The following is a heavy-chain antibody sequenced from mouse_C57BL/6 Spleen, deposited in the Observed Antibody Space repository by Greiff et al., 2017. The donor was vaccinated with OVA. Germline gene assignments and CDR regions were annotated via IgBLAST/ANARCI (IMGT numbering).Heavy chain of an antibody. D-gene: IGHD2-4*01. CDR3: AIGITTRTDCDD. CDR2: ISYDGSN. Sequence: EVQLLESGPGLVKPSQSLSLSCSASGYSITSGYYWYWLRQPPGNQLEWMGVISYDGSNNYNPSLKNRITITRNTSKNQFFLKLNSGTTEDTATYYYAIGITTRTDCDDWGQVTTLTVSS. CDR1: GYSITSGYY. J-gene: IGHJ2*01. V-gene: IGHV3-6*01.